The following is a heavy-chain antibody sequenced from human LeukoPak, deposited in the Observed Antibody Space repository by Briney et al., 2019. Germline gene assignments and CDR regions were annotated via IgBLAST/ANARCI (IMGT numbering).Heavy chain of an antibody. D-gene: IGHD3-22*01. J-gene: IGHJ3*02. Sequence: GGSLRLSCAASGFTFSTFAMIWVRQPPGRGLEWVSAISGSAFSTYYADSVEGRFTITRDNSRNTLYLQMNSLRVEDTAVYYCAKDPYTYYYDSMNDGSDIWGQGTMVTVS. CDR2: ISGSAFST. CDR3: AKDPYTYYYDSMNDGSDI. V-gene: IGHV3-23*01. CDR1: GFTFSTFA.